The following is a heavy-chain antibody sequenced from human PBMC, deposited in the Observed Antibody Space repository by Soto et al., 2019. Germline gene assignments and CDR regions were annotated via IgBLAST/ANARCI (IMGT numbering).Heavy chain of an antibody. Sequence: QVQLQQWGGGLLKPSETLSLTCGLHRGSFSYFHWSWIRQPPGKGLEWIGEIHSSGSTNHNPSLRSRVPISRDTSAMEFSLTLNSVTAADTAVYYCARGGGNPASTNDFWGQGALVTVSS. D-gene: IGHD3-16*01. V-gene: IGHV4-34*01. CDR2: IHSSGST. CDR1: RGSFSYFH. CDR3: ARGGGNPASTNDF. J-gene: IGHJ4*02.